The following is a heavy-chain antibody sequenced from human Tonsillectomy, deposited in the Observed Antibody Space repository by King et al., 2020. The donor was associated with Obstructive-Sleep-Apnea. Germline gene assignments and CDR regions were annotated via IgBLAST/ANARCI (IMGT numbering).Heavy chain of an antibody. J-gene: IGHJ4*02. CDR2: IYWNDDK. CDR1: GSSLSTSGVG. V-gene: IGHV2-5*01. CDR3: AQSYSGGWYQNSVDY. Sequence: TLKESGPTVVKPTQTLTLTCTLSGSSLSTSGVGVGWIRQPPGKALEWLALIYWNDDKVYSSSLKSRLTISKDTSKNQVVLTMTNVDPVDTATYYCAQSYSGGWYQNSVDYWGQGTLVTVSS. D-gene: IGHD6-19*01.